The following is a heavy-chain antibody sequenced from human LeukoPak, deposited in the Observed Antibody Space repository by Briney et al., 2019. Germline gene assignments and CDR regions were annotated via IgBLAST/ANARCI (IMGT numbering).Heavy chain of an antibody. CDR3: TREGLDY. V-gene: IGHV1-8*01. CDR2: KNPNSGSS. Sequence: GASVKVSFKASGYTFSNYDSNCERHVYVQGLEWMGYKNPNSGSSAYAQKFQGRVTITTDASISTAYMEVSGLRSEDTALYYCTREGLDYWGQGTLVTVSS. J-gene: IGHJ4*02. CDR1: GYTFSNYD.